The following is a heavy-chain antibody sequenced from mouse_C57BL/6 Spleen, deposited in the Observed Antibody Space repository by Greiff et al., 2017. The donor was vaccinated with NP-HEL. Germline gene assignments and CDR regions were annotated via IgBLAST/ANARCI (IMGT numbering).Heavy chain of an antibody. CDR2: IDPETGGT. V-gene: IGHV1-15*01. J-gene: IGHJ2*01. Sequence: QVQLKESGAELVRPGASVTLSCKASGYTFTDYEMHWVKQTPVHGLEWIGAIDPETGGTAYNQKFKGKAILTADKSSSTAYMELRSLTSEDSAVYYCTLITTVGYFDYWGQGTTLTVSS. CDR3: TLITTVGYFDY. D-gene: IGHD1-1*01. CDR1: GYTFTDYE.